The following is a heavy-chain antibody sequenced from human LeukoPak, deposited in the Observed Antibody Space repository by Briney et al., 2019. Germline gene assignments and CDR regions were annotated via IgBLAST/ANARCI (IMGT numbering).Heavy chain of an antibody. V-gene: IGHV5-51*01. CDR1: GYSFNTYW. CDR2: IYPSDSDT. D-gene: IGHD3-10*01. J-gene: IGHJ4*02. Sequence: GESLKISCKGSGYSFNTYWIAWVRQMPGKGLELMGIIYPSDSDTRYSPSFQGQVTISADKSISTAYPQWSSLKASDTAMYYCARWLGGANVDYWGQGTLVTVSS. CDR3: ARWLGGANVDY.